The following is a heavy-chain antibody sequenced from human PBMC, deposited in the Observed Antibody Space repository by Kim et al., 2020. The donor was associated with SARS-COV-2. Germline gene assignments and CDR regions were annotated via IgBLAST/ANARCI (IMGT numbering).Heavy chain of an antibody. V-gene: IGHV1-69*13. CDR3: ARGGDGYCSSTSCYTPFHYGMDV. D-gene: IGHD2-2*02. Sequence: SVKVSCKASGGTFSSYAISWVRQAPGQGLEWMGGIIPIFGTANYAQKFQGRVTITADESTSTAYMELSSLRSEDTAVYYCARGGDGYCSSTSCYTPFHYGMDVWGQGTTVTVSS. CDR2: IIPIFGTA. CDR1: GGTFSSYA. J-gene: IGHJ6*02.